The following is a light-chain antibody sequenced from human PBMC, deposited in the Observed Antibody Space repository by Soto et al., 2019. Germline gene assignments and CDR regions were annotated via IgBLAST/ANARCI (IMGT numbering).Light chain of an antibody. V-gene: IGLV1-44*01. J-gene: IGLJ1*01. CDR3: ATWDDSLTLYV. CDR1: SSNIGSYT. CDR2: SNN. Sequence: QSVLTQPPSASGTPGQRVTISCSGSSSNIGSYTVNWYQQLPGTAPKLLIYSNNQRPSGVPDRFSGSKSGTSASLAISGLQSEDEADYYCATWDDSLTLYVFGTGTKVTVL.